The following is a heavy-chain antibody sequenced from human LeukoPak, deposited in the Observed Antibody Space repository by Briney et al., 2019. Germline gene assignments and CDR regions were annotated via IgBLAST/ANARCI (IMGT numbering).Heavy chain of an antibody. J-gene: IGHJ4*02. D-gene: IGHD3-10*01. V-gene: IGHV3-7*01. CDR3: ARTPSFPVVRGVIPATAGDY. Sequence: PGGSLRLSCAASGFTFSSYWMSWVRQAPGKGLEWVANIKQDGSEKYYVDSVKGRFTISRDNAKNSLYLQMNSLRAEDTAVYYCARTPSFPVVRGVIPATAGDYWGQGTLVTVSS. CDR1: GFTFSSYW. CDR2: IKQDGSEK.